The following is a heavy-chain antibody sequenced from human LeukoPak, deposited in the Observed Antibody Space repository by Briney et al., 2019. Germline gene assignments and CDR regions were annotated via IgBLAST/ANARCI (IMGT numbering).Heavy chain of an antibody. Sequence: GGSLRLSCAASGFTFSSYAMSWVRQAPGKGLEWDSAISGSGGSTYYADSVKGRFTISRDNSKNTLYLQMNSLRAEDTAVYYCAKGSLSYDSSGYWGIVFDYWGQGTLVTVSS. CDR2: ISGSGGST. CDR1: GFTFSSYA. D-gene: IGHD3-22*01. CDR3: AKGSLSYDSSGYWGIVFDY. V-gene: IGHV3-23*01. J-gene: IGHJ4*02.